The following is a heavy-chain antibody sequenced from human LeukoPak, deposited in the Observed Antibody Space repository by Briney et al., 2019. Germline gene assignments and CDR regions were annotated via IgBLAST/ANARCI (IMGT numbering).Heavy chain of an antibody. CDR3: ARDFLDSSGPAGN. D-gene: IGHD3-22*01. J-gene: IGHJ4*02. Sequence: GGSLRLSCAASGFTFSSYWMSWVRQAPGKGLEWVANIKQDGSEKYYVDSVKGRFTISRDNAKNSLYLQMNSLRAEDTAVYYCARDFLDSSGPAGNWGQGTLVTVSS. CDR2: IKQDGSEK. V-gene: IGHV3-7*01. CDR1: GFTFSSYW.